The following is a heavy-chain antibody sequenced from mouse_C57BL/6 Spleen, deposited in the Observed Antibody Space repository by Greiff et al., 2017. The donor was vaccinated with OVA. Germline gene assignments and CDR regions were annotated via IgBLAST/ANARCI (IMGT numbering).Heavy chain of an antibody. V-gene: IGHV5-17*01. CDR3: APGNGAMDY. Sequence: EVKLQESGGGLVKPGGSLKLSCAASGFTFSDYGMHWVRQAPEKGLEWVAYISSGSSTIYYADTVKGRFTISRDNAKNTLFLQMTSLRSEDTAMYYCAPGNGAMDYWGQGTSVTVSS. CDR2: ISSGSSTI. D-gene: IGHD2-1*01. CDR1: GFTFSDYG. J-gene: IGHJ4*01.